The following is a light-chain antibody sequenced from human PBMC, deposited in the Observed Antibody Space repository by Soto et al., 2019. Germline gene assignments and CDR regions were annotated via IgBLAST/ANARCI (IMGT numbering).Light chain of an antibody. CDR1: QDISNY. CDR3: QQYDNLPQT. Sequence: DIQMTQSPSSLSASVGDRVTITCQASQDISNYLNWYQQKPGKAPKLLIYDASNLETGVPSTFSGSGSGTDFTSTISSLQPQDIATSYCQQYDNLPQTFGQGTKVDI. V-gene: IGKV1-33*01. J-gene: IGKJ1*01. CDR2: DAS.